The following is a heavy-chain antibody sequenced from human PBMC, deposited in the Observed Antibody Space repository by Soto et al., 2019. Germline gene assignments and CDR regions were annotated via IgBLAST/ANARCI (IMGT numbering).Heavy chain of an antibody. CDR1: GASISSGAYY. D-gene: IGHD3-22*01. Sequence: QVQLQESGPGLVKPSQTLSLTCTVSGASISSGAYYWSWIRQHPGKGLEWIGYIFYSGSTYYNPSLKSRVTISVDTSKTQFSLKLSSVTAADTAVYYCARAPTYYYDSSGYYRDWGQGTLVTVSS. V-gene: IGHV4-31*03. J-gene: IGHJ4*02. CDR2: IFYSGST. CDR3: ARAPTYYYDSSGYYRD.